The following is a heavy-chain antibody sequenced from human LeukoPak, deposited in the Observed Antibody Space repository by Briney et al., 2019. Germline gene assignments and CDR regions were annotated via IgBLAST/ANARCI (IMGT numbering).Heavy chain of an antibody. J-gene: IGHJ4*02. CDR1: GGSISSSSYY. V-gene: IGHV4-39*01. CDR3: VRHASVSGNWPRPLEY. Sequence: ASETLSLTCTVSGGSISSSSYYWGWVRQTPGKGVERIANIYYSGSTYYSPSLRSRVTISVDASKNQFSLKLTSVTAADTAVYYCVRHASVSGNWPRPLEYWGQGSLVTVSS. CDR2: IYYSGST. D-gene: IGHD3-3*01.